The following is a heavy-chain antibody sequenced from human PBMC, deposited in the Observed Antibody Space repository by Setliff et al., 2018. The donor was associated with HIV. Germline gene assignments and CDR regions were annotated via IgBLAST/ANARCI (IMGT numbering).Heavy chain of an antibody. Sequence: PSETLSLTCAVSGYAISSGYYWGWIRRPPGKGLEWIGSIYARGSTYYNPSLKRRVTISVDTSKNQFSLKLSSVTAADTAVYYCARELLRSWDGSENSYKPYYFDYWGQGTLVTVSS. D-gene: IGHD3-10*01. CDR2: IYARGST. CDR3: ARELLRSWDGSENSYKPYYFDY. J-gene: IGHJ4*02. V-gene: IGHV4-38-2*02. CDR1: GYAISSGYY.